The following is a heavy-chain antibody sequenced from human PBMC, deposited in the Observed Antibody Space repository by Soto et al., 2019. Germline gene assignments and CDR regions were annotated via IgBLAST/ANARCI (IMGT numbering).Heavy chain of an antibody. Sequence: GGSLRLSCAASGFTFSSYAMGWVRQGPGRGLEWVAVVSIGGSTHYADSVRGRFTISRDNSKNTLSLQMNSLTAEDTAVYFCAKRRGAGGHFDYWGQGALVTVSS. CDR1: GFTFSSYA. J-gene: IGHJ4*02. D-gene: IGHD2-15*01. CDR3: AKRRGAGGHFDY. V-gene: IGHV3-23*01. CDR2: VSIGGST.